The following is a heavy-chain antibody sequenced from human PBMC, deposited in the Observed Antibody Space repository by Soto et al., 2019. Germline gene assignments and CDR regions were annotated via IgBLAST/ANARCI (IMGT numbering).Heavy chain of an antibody. J-gene: IGHJ3*02. CDR1: GYTFTSYA. D-gene: IGHD6-13*01. Sequence: SVKVSCKASGYTFTSYAMHWVRQAPGQRLEWMGWINAGNGNTKYSQKFQGRVTITRDTSASTAYMELSSLRSEDTAVYYCARDLSSSWYSAFDIWGQGTMVTVSS. CDR3: ARDLSSSWYSAFDI. CDR2: INAGNGNT. V-gene: IGHV1-3*01.